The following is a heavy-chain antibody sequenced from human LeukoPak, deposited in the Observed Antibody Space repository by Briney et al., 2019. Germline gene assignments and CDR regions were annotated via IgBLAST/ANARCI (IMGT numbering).Heavy chain of an antibody. CDR3: ARGVGWELLDC. CDR2: INHSGST. V-gene: IGHV4-34*01. CDR1: GGSFSGYY. Sequence: PSETLSLTCAVYGGSFSGYYWSWIRQPPGKGLEWIGEINHSGSTNYNPSLKSRVTISVDTSKNQFSLKLSSVTAADTAVYYCARGVGWELLDCWGQGTLVTVSS. D-gene: IGHD1-26*01. J-gene: IGHJ4*02.